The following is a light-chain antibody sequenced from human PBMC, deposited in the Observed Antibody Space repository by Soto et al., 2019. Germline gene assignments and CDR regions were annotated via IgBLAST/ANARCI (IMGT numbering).Light chain of an antibody. CDR2: GAS. Sequence: ELVLTQSPGTLSLSPGERATISCRASQSVSSNYLAWYQQKPGQAPRLLIYGASSRATGIPDRFSGNGSGTDFTLTISRLVPEDFAVYYCQQYGSWPRTFGQGTKVDIK. J-gene: IGKJ1*01. CDR3: QQYGSWPRT. CDR1: QSVSSNY. V-gene: IGKV3-20*01.